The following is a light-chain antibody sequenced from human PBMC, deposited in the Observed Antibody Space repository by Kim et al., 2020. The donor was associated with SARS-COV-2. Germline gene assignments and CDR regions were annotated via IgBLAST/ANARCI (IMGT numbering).Light chain of an antibody. CDR3: QQSYSNPRT. CDR2: AAS. CDR1: ENISNY. J-gene: IGKJ1*01. Sequence: ASVGDRVIITCRASENISNYLNWYQQNPGNAPNLLIYAASSLQSGVPSRFSGSGSGADFTLTITSVQPEDFATYYCQQSYSNPRTFGQGTKVDIK. V-gene: IGKV1-39*01.